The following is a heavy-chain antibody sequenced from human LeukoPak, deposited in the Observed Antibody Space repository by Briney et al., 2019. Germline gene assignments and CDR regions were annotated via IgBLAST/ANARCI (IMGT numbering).Heavy chain of an antibody. J-gene: IGHJ4*02. CDR1: GFTFSSYG. CDR3: ARGGPAAGRFDY. V-gene: IGHV3-66*01. D-gene: IGHD6-13*01. CDR2: IYSSGST. Sequence: GGTLRLSCAASGFTFSSYGMSWVRQAPGKGLEWVSVIYSSGSTYYADSVKGRFTISRDNSKNTLYLQMNSLRAEDTAVYYCARGGPAAGRFDYWGQGTLVTVSS.